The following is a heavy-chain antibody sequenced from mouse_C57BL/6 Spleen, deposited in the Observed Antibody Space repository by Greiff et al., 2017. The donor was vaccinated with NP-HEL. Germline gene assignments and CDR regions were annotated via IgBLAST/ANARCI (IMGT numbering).Heavy chain of an antibody. CDR1: GFTFSDYG. J-gene: IGHJ2*01. D-gene: IGHD3-1*01. V-gene: IGHV5-17*01. Sequence: EVKVEESGGGLVKPGGSLKLSCAASGFTFSDYGMHWVRQAPEKGLEWVAYISSGSSTIYYADTVKGRFTITGDNAKNTLFLQMTSLRSEDTAMYYCARGGLRYYFDYWGQGTTLTVSS. CDR3: ARGGLRYYFDY. CDR2: ISSGSSTI.